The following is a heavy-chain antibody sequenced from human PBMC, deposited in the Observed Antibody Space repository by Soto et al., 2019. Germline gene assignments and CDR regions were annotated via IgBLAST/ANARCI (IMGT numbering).Heavy chain of an antibody. CDR3: ARCRDVPTTSSYYYYGMDF. CDR2: IIPIFGTA. Sequence: GASVKVSCKASGGTFSSYAISWVRQAPGQGLEWMGGIIPIFGTANYAQKFQGRVTITADESTSTAYMELSSLRSEDTAVYYCARCRDVPTTSSYYYYGMDFWGQGTTVTGSS. J-gene: IGHJ6*02. V-gene: IGHV1-69*13. D-gene: IGHD2-2*01. CDR1: GGTFSSYA.